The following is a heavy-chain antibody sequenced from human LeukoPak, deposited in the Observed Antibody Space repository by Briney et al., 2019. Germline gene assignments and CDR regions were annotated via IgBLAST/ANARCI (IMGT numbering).Heavy chain of an antibody. CDR1: GFTFSSYE. CDR2: ISSSGSTI. Sequence: GGSLRLSCAASGFTFSSYEMNWVRQAPGKGLEWVSYISSSGSTIYYADSVKGRFTISRDNSKNTLYLQMNSLRAEDTAVYYCAKSSPPPLRYWGQGTLVTVSS. J-gene: IGHJ4*02. CDR3: AKSSPPPLRY. V-gene: IGHV3-48*03.